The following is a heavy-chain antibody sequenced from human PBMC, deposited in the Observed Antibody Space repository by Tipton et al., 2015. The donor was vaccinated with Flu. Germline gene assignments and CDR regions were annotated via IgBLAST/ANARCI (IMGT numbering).Heavy chain of an antibody. CDR2: IYTSGST. Sequence: TLSLTCTVSGGSISSGSYYWSWIRQPAGKGLEWIGRIYTSGSTNYNPSLKSRVTISVDTSKNQFSLKLNSVTAADTAVYYCARAGWLLPFDYWGQGTLVTVSS. J-gene: IGHJ4*02. D-gene: IGHD3-22*01. CDR3: ARAGWLLPFDY. V-gene: IGHV4-61*02. CDR1: GGSISSGSYY.